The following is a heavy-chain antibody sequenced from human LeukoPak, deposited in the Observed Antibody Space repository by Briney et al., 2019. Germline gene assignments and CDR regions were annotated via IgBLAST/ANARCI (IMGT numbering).Heavy chain of an antibody. CDR1: GGSISSGVYY. CDR2: IYYSGST. Sequence: SETLSLTCTVSGGSISSGVYYWSWTRQHPGKGLEWIGYIYYSGSTYSNPSLKSRLTLSVDIPKNQFSLKLSSVTAADTAVYYCARGVKGLRGAFDIWGQGTMVTVSS. V-gene: IGHV4-31*03. J-gene: IGHJ3*02. CDR3: ARGVKGLRGAFDI. D-gene: IGHD3-10*01.